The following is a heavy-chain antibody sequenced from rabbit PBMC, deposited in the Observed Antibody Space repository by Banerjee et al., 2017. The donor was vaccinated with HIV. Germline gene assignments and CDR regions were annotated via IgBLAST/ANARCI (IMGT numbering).Heavy chain of an antibody. D-gene: IGHD4-2*01. J-gene: IGHJ4*01. Sequence: WVRQAPGKGLEWIACIYADGSGYTYYASWAKGRFTISKTSSTTVTLQMTSLTAADTATYFCARVNAGDNYRAFNLWGPGTLVTVS. CDR3: ARVNAGDNYRAFNL. V-gene: IGHV1S40*01. CDR2: IYADGSGYT.